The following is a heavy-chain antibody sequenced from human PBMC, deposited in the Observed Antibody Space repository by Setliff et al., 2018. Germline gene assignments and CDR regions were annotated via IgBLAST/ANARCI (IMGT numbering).Heavy chain of an antibody. V-gene: IGHV3-21*01. CDR3: ASRIGGSPY. D-gene: IGHD1-26*01. J-gene: IGHJ4*02. CDR2: ICGGCSDR. Sequence: GGSLRLSCAASGFTFSSYAMSWVRQAPGKGLEWVSAICGGCSDRHYADSVKGRFTISRDDADSSLYLYMNSLRVDDTAVYFCASRIGGSPYWGQGTLVTVSS. CDR1: GFTFSSYA.